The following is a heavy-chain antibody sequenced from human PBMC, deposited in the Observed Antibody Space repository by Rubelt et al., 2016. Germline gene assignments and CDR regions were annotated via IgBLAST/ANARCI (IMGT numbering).Heavy chain of an antibody. CDR3: ARENLSSSGWSEYYFDY. CDR1: TFSSYA. J-gene: IGHJ4*02. D-gene: IGHD6-19*01. V-gene: IGHV1-69*04. Sequence: TFSSYAISWVRQAPGQGLEWMGRIIPILGIANCAQKFQGRVTITADKPTSTAYMELSSLRSEDTAVYYCARENLSSSGWSEYYFDYWGQGTLVTVSS. CDR2: IIPILGIA.